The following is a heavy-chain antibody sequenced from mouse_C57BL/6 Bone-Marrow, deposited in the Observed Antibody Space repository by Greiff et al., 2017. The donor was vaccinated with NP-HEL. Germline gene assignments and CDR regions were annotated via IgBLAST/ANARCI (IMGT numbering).Heavy chain of an antibody. CDR1: GYTFTSYW. CDR3: ARGGYDYDGPNV. CDR2: IDPSDSYT. Sequence: QVQLQQPGAELVKPGASVKLSCKASGYTFTSYWMQWVKQRPGQGLEWIGEIDPSDSYTNYNQKFKGKATLTVDTSSSAAYMQLSSLTSEDSAVYYCARGGYDYDGPNVWGTGTTVTVSS. V-gene: IGHV1-50*01. J-gene: IGHJ1*03. D-gene: IGHD2-4*01.